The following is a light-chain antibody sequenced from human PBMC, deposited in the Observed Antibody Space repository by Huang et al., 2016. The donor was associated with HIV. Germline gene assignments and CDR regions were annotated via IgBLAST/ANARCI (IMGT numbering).Light chain of an antibody. CDR1: QDIRSY. CDR2: GAS. CDR3: QQYDSLYT. V-gene: IGKV1-33*01. J-gene: IGKJ2*01. Sequence: IQMTQSPAFLSAYVGDRVTISCQANQDIRSYLNWYQQKPGKAPRLLIYGASNLQAGVPSRFSGNGSGTDFTITISSLQSEDIATYYCQQYDSLYTFGQGTRLEIK.